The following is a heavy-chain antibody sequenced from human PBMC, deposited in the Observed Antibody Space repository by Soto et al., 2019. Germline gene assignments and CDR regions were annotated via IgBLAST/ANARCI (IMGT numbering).Heavy chain of an antibody. J-gene: IGHJ6*02. CDR1: GFTFSSYA. CDR2: ISYDGSNK. CDR3: ARDGYSSGWYSYYGMDV. V-gene: IGHV3-30-3*01. D-gene: IGHD6-19*01. Sequence: GGSLRLSCAASGFTFSSYAMHWVRQAPGKGLEWVAVISYDGSNKYYADSVKGRFTISRDNSKNTLYLQMNSLRAEDTAVYYCARDGYSSGWYSYYGMDVWGQGTTVTVS.